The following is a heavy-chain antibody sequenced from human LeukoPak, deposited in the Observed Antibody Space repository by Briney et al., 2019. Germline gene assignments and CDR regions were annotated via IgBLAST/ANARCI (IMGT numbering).Heavy chain of an antibody. V-gene: IGHV3-11*01. CDR2: ISSSGSTI. CDR3: ARVGATGIYDAFDI. J-gene: IGHJ3*02. Sequence: GGSLRLSCAASGFTFSDYYMSWIRQAPGKGLEWVSYISSSGSTIYYADSVKSRFTISRDNAKNSLYLQMNSLRAEDTAVYYCARVGATGIYDAFDIWGQGTMVTVSS. D-gene: IGHD1-26*01. CDR1: GFTFSDYY.